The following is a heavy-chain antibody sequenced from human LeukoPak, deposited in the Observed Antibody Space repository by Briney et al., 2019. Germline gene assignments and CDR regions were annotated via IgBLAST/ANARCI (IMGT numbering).Heavy chain of an antibody. CDR3: ARHANDGDYPLDY. CDR2: IYYTGSP. D-gene: IGHD4-17*01. CDR1: GSSISGYY. J-gene: IGHJ4*02. Sequence: PSETLPLTCTVSGSSISGYYWSWFRQPPGMGLEWIGYIYYTGSPNYNPSLKSRVTISVDTSNNQFSLRLSSVTAADTAVYYCARHANDGDYPLDYWGQGTLVTVSS. V-gene: IGHV4-59*08.